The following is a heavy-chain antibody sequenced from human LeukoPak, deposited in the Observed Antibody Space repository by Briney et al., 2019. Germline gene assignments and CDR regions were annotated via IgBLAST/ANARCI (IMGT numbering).Heavy chain of an antibody. CDR1: GFTFSGYS. J-gene: IGHJ4*02. CDR3: AMRRLCGGDCYGFDY. V-gene: IGHV3-21*01. Sequence: GGSLRLSCAASGFTFSGYSMNWVRQAPGKGLEWVSSISISSSYIYYADSVKGRFTISRDNANNSLYLQMNSLRAEDTAVYYCAMRRLCGGDCYGFDYWGQGTLVTVSS. D-gene: IGHD2-21*01. CDR2: ISISSSYI.